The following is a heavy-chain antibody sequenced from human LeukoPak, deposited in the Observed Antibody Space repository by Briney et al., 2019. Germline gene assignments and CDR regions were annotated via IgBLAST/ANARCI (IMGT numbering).Heavy chain of an antibody. CDR1: GFTFSSYA. V-gene: IGHV3-21*01. J-gene: IGHJ3*02. CDR3: ARDLPFLDMVREGAFDI. Sequence: GGSLRLSCAASGFTFSSYAMSWVRQAPGKGLEWVSSISSSSSYIYYADSVKGRFTISRDNAKNSLYLQMNSLRAEDTAVYYFARDLPFLDMVREGAFDIWGQGTMVTVSS. D-gene: IGHD3-10*01. CDR2: ISSSSSYI.